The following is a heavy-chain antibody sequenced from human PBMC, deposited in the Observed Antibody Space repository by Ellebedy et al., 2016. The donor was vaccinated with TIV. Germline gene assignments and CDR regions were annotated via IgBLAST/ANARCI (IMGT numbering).Heavy chain of an antibody. Sequence: GESLKISXAASGFTFSSYTMSWVRQAPGKGLEWVSAIGASGGDTYYADSVKGRFTISRDNSKNTLYLQMNSLRADDTAVYYCAKDRTYYYDSSGYYYGGRADYYFDYWGQGTLVTVSS. CDR2: IGASGGDT. CDR3: AKDRTYYYDSSGYYYGGRADYYFDY. J-gene: IGHJ4*02. V-gene: IGHV3-23*01. CDR1: GFTFSSYT. D-gene: IGHD3-22*01.